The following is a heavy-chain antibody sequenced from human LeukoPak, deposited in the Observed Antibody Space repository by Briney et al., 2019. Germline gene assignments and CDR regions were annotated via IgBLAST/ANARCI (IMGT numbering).Heavy chain of an antibody. CDR3: ATLDSSREYFQH. V-gene: IGHV3-48*03. J-gene: IGHJ1*01. CDR1: GFTFSSYE. D-gene: IGHD6-6*01. CDR2: ISSSGSTI. Sequence: GGSLRLSCAAPGFTFSSYEMNWVRQAPGKGLEWVSYISSSGSTIYYADSVKGRFIISRDNAKNSLYLQMNSLRAEDTAVYYCATLDSSREYFQHWGQGTLVTVSS.